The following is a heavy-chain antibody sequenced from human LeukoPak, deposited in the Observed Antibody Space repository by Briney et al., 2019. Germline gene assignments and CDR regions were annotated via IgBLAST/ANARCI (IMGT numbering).Heavy chain of an antibody. V-gene: IGHV4-61*05. CDR2: IYYSGST. CDR1: GASISSYYHY. Sequence: SETLSLTCAVSGASISSYYHYWAWIRQPPGKGLEWIGYIYYSGSTNYNPSLKSRVTISVDTSKNQFSLKLSSVTAADTAVYYCARIRAPGYSYGFSYYFDYWGQGALVTVSS. J-gene: IGHJ4*02. D-gene: IGHD5-18*01. CDR3: ARIRAPGYSYGFSYYFDY.